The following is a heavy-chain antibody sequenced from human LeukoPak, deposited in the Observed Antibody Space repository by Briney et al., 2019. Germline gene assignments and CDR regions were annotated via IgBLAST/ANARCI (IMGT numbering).Heavy chain of an antibody. CDR2: LSSGSSYT. J-gene: IGHJ3*02. CDR1: GFTFSDYY. CDR3: ARVREANDAFDI. Sequence: KPGGSLRLSCAASGFTFSDYYMSWIRQAPGKGLEWVSYLSSGSSYTNYADSVKGRFTISRDNAKNSLYLQMNSLRAEDTAVYYCARVREANDAFDIWGQGTMVTVSS. V-gene: IGHV3-11*05.